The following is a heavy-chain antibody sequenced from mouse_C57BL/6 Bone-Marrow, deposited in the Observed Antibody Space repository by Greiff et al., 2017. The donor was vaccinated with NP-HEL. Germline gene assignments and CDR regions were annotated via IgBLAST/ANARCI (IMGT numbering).Heavy chain of an antibody. Sequence: EVQRVESGGGLVQPGGSMKLSCAASGFTFSDAWMDWVRQSPEKGLEWVAEIRNKANNHATYYAESVKGRFTISRDDSKSSVYLQMNSLRAEDTGIYYCTLRITTVVATDAMDYWGQGTSVTVSS. D-gene: IGHD1-1*01. CDR3: TLRITTVVATDAMDY. V-gene: IGHV6-6*01. CDR1: GFTFSDAW. J-gene: IGHJ4*01. CDR2: IRNKANNHAT.